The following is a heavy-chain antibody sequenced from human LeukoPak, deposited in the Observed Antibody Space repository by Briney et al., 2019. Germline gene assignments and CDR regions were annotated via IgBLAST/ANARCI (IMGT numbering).Heavy chain of an antibody. Sequence: PGESLRLSCAASGFTFSSYWMSWVRQAPGKGPEWVANIKEDGRETYYLDSVEGRFTISRDNAKNSLDLQMNSLRVEDMAIYYCAKGQNFRPSAFFDSWGQGTLVTVSS. J-gene: IGHJ4*02. CDR1: GFTFSSYW. V-gene: IGHV3-7*01. CDR2: IKEDGRET. CDR3: AKGQNFRPSAFFDS.